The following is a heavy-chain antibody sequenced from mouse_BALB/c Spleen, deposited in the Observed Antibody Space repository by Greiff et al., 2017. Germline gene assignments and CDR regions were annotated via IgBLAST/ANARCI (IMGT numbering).Heavy chain of an antibody. J-gene: IGHJ2*01. CDR1: GFSLTSYG. CDR3: AREGSITTVVAFDY. D-gene: IGHD1-1*01. Sequence: VKLQESGPGLVAPSQSLSITCTVSGFSLTSYGVHWVRQPPGKGLEWLGVIWAGGSTNYNSALMSRLSISKDNSKSQVFLKMNSLQTDDTAMYYCAREGSITTVVAFDYWGQGTTLTVSS. V-gene: IGHV2-9*02. CDR2: IWAGGST.